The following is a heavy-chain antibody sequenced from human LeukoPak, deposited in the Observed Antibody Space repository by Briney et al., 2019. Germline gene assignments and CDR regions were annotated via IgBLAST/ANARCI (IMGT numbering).Heavy chain of an antibody. D-gene: IGHD3-10*01. J-gene: IGHJ4*02. Sequence: TSSEILSLTCGVYGGSFSGYYWSWIRQPPGKGLEWIGEINHSGSTNYNPSLKSRVTISVDTSKNQFSLKLSSVTAADTAVYYCAPRGFGYWGQGTLVTVSS. V-gene: IGHV4-34*01. CDR3: APRGFGY. CDR1: GGSFSGYY. CDR2: INHSGST.